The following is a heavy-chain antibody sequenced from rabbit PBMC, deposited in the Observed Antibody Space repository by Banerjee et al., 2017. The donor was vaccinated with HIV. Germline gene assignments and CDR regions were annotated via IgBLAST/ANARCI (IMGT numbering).Heavy chain of an antibody. CDR1: GLDFSSSYW. J-gene: IGHJ4*01. CDR2: IYPGSSGST. D-gene: IGHD1-1*01. CDR3: ASGSSSGYYPFNL. Sequence: TASGLDFSSSYWICWVRQAPGKGLEWIGCIYPGSSGSTYYANWAKGRFTISKTSSTTVTLQMTSLTAAGTATYFCASGSSSGYYPFNLWGQGTLVTVS. V-gene: IGHV1S45*01.